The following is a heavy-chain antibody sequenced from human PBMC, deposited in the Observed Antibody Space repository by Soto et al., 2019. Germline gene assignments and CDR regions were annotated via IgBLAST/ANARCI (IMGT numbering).Heavy chain of an antibody. Sequence: PLRVSCSASQFTFSDHYRYWVLKNPFKVLECVGRTRNKANSYTTEYAASVKGRFTISRDDSKKSLYLQMNSLKTEDTAVYYCARVRLPNWFDPWGQGTLVTVSS. CDR3: ARVRLPNWFDP. V-gene: IGHV3-72*01. J-gene: IGHJ5*02. CDR2: TRNKANSYTT. CDR1: QFTFSDHY. D-gene: IGHD6-25*01.